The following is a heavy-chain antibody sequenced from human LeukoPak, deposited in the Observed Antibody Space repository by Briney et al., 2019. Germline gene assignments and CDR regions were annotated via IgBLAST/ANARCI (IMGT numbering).Heavy chain of an antibody. D-gene: IGHD2-2*01. CDR1: GYTFTSYG. CDR3: ARDQHEIVVVPAAVDFDY. CDR2: ISAYNGNT. Sequence: ASVKVSCKASGYTFTSYGISWVRQAPGQGLEWMGWISAYNGNTNYAQKLQGSVTMTTDTSTSTAYMELRSLRSDDTAVYYCARDQHEIVVVPAAVDFDYWGQGTLVTVSS. V-gene: IGHV1-18*01. J-gene: IGHJ4*02.